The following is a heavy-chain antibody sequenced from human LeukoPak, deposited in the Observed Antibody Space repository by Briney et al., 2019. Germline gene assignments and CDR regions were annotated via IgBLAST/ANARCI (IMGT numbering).Heavy chain of an antibody. Sequence: PSETLSLTCAVYGGSFSGYYWSWIRQPPGKGLEWIGEINHSGSTNYNPSLKSRVTISVDTSKNQFSLKLSSVTAADTAVYYCARLSFGCPDYWGQGTLVTVSS. CDR3: ARLSFGCPDY. D-gene: IGHD3-10*01. CDR1: GGSFSGYY. J-gene: IGHJ4*02. V-gene: IGHV4-34*01. CDR2: INHSGST.